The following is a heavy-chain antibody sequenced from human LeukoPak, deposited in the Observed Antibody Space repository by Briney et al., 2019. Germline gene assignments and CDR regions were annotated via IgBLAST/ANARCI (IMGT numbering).Heavy chain of an antibody. CDR1: GFTFDDYG. CDR2: INWNGGST. Sequence: PGGSLRISCAASGFTFDDYGMSWVRQAPGKGPEWVSGINWNGGSTGYVDSVKGRFTISRDNAKNSLHLQMNSLRGEDTALYHCARDLDYGADYWGQGTLVTVSS. J-gene: IGHJ4*02. D-gene: IGHD3-16*01. V-gene: IGHV3-20*01. CDR3: ARDLDYGADY.